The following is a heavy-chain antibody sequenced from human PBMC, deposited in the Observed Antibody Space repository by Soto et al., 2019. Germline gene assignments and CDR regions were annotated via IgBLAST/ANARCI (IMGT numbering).Heavy chain of an antibody. J-gene: IGHJ6*02. CDR2: ISYDGSNK. CDR3: ARVLGDYYDSSGYYLTPYYYGMDV. V-gene: IGHV3-30-3*01. CDR1: VFTFSSYA. Sequence: LRLSCAASVFTFSSYAMHWVGQAPGNGLGWVAVISYDGSNKYYADSVKGRFTISRDNSKNTLYLQMNSLRAEDTAVYYCARVLGDYYDSSGYYLTPYYYGMDVWGQATTLTFS. D-gene: IGHD3-22*01.